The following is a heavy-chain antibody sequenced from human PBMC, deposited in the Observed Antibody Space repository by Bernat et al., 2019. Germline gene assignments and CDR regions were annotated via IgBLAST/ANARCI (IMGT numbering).Heavy chain of an antibody. V-gene: IGHV3-30*03. CDR3: ARGRVEWLAYYYFYGMDV. CDR2: ISYDGSNK. D-gene: IGHD6-19*01. J-gene: IGHJ6*02. Sequence: QVQLVESGGGVVQPGRSLRLSCAASGFTFSSYGMHWVRQAPGKGLEWVAVISYDGSNKYYADSVKGRFTIYRDNSKNTLYLQMNSLRAEDTAVYYCARGRVEWLAYYYFYGMDVWGQGTTVTVSS. CDR1: GFTFSSYG.